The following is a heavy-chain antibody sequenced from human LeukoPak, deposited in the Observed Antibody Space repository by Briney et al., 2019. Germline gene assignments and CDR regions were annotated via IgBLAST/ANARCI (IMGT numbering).Heavy chain of an antibody. CDR2: ISSSSSYI. D-gene: IGHD3-22*01. CDR3: ARVSRYYDSSGPFDY. V-gene: IGHV3-21*01. J-gene: IGHJ4*02. Sequence: GGSLRLSCAASGFTFSSYSMNWVRQAPGKGLEWVSSISSSSSYIYYADSVKGRFTISRDNAKNSLYLQMSSLRAEDTAVYYCARVSRYYDSSGPFDYWGQGTLVTVSS. CDR1: GFTFSSYS.